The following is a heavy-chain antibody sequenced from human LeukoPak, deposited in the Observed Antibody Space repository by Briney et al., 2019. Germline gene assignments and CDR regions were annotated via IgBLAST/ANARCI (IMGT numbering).Heavy chain of an antibody. J-gene: IGHJ3*02. D-gene: IGHD2-8*01. V-gene: IGHV3-48*03. CDR3: AKDTLMVYARTNAFDI. Sequence: PGGSLRLSCAASGFTFSSYEMNWVRQAPGKGLEWVSYISSSGSTIYYADSVKGRFTISRDNSKNTLYLQMNSLRAEDTAVYYCAKDTLMVYARTNAFDIWGQGTMVTVSS. CDR2: ISSSGSTI. CDR1: GFTFSSYE.